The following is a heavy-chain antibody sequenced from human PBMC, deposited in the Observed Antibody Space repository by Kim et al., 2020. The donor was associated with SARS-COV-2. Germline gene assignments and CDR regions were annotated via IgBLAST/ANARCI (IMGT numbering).Heavy chain of an antibody. CDR3: AKDAGSNGQNWFDP. J-gene: IGHJ5*02. Sequence: GGSLRLSCAAPGFTFSSYGMHWVRQAPGKGLEWVAVISYDGSYKYYADSVKGRFTISRDNSKNTLYLQMNSLRADDTAVYYCAKDAGSNGQNWFDPWGQGTLVTVSS. D-gene: IGHD3-16*01. CDR1: GFTFSSYG. V-gene: IGHV3-30*18. CDR2: ISYDGSYK.